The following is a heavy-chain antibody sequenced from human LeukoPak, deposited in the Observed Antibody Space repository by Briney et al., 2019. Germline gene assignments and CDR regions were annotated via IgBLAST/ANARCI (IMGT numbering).Heavy chain of an antibody. V-gene: IGHV4-59*01. CDR2: IYYSGST. CDR1: GGSISSYY. D-gene: IGHD6-19*01. J-gene: IGHJ6*02. Sequence: SETLSLTCTVSGGSISSYYWSWIRQPPGKGLEWIGYIYYSGSTNYNPPLKSRVTISIDTSKKQFSLKLSSVTAADTAVYYCTTDWEQWLAKSNYYYYGMDVWGQGTTVTVSS. CDR3: TTDWEQWLAKSNYYYYGMDV.